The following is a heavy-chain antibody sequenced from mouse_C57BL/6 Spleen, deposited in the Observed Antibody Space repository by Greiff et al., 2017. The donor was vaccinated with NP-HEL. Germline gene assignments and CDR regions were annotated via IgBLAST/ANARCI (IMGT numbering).Heavy chain of an antibody. CDR1: GYAFSSSW. Sequence: VQLQQSGPELVKPGASVKISCKASGYAFSSSWMNWVKQRPGKGLEWIGRIYPGDGDTNYNGKFKGKATLTADKSSSTAYMQLSSLTSEDSAVYFCARFGSSYGGYWGQGTTLTVSS. CDR2: IYPGDGDT. J-gene: IGHJ2*01. D-gene: IGHD1-1*01. V-gene: IGHV1-82*01. CDR3: ARFGSSYGGY.